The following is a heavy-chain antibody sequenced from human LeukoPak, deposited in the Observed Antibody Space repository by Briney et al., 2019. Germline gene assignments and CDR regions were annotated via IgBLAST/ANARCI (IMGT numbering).Heavy chain of an antibody. D-gene: IGHD3-9*01. CDR2: VSYDGSNK. V-gene: IGHV3-30*18. Sequence: GRSLRLSCAASGFTFSSYGMHWVRQAPGKGLEWVAVVSYDGSNKYYADSVKGRFTISRDNSKNTLYLQMNSLRAEDTAVYYCAKGGGHYDILTVLIWGQGTLVTVSS. CDR1: GFTFSSYG. CDR3: AKGGGHYDILTVLI. J-gene: IGHJ4*02.